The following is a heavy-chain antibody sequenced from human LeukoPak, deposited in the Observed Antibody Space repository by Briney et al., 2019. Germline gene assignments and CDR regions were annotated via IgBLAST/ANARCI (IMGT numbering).Heavy chain of an antibody. CDR2: INTNTGNP. J-gene: IGHJ4*02. Sequence: GASVKVSCKASGYTFTSYALNWVRQAPGQGLEWMGWINTNTGNPTYAQGFTGRFVFSLDTSVSTAYLQISSLKAEDTAVYYCARMMKRGVINPLGYWGQGTLVTVSS. V-gene: IGHV7-4-1*02. D-gene: IGHD2-8*02. CDR1: GYTFTSYA. CDR3: ARMMKRGVINPLGY.